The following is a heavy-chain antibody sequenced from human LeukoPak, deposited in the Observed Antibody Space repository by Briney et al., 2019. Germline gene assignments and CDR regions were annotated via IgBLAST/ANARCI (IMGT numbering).Heavy chain of an antibody. D-gene: IGHD2-21*01. J-gene: IGHJ4*02. CDR3: ARGYYSSGDY. CDR1: GFSFSNFW. Sequence: PGGSLRLSCAASGFSFSNFWMHWVRQAPGEGPVWVSRINGDGSLTGHADSVKGRFTISRDNAKNTLYLQMNSQRAEDTAVYYCARGYYSSGDYWGQGTLVTVSS. V-gene: IGHV3-74*01. CDR2: INGDGSLT.